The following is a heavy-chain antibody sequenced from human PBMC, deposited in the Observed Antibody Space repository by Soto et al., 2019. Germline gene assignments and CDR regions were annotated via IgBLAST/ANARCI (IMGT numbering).Heavy chain of an antibody. J-gene: IGHJ4*02. CDR2: ISGSGDRT. Sequence: GGSLRLSCVASGYNFNKYAVSWVRQAPGKGLDWVSGISGSGDRTYYGDSAKGRFTISKDISKNSLSLQLDSLGVEDTAVYFCVKDDGGYPSTAPHWGQGTLVTVSS. V-gene: IGHV3-23*01. D-gene: IGHD3-22*01. CDR1: GYNFNKYA. CDR3: VKDDGGYPSTAPH.